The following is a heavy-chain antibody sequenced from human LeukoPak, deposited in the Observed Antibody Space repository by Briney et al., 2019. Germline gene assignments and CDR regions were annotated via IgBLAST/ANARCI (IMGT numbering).Heavy chain of an antibody. CDR3: ARIGYNHYFAY. Sequence: ASVKVSCKASGYTFTSYVFSCVRQAPGQGLEWMGWISAYNGNTNYAQKLQGRVTMTTDTSTSTAYMELRSLRSDDTAVYYCARIGYNHYFAYWEQGPLLTVSS. J-gene: IGHJ4*02. CDR1: GYTFTSYV. V-gene: IGHV1-18*01. CDR2: ISAYNGNT. D-gene: IGHD5-24*01.